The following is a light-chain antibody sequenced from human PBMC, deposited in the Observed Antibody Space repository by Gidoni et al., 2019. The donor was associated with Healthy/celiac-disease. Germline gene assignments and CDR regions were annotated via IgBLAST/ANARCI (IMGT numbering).Light chain of an antibody. V-gene: IGKV1-39*01. Sequence: DIQMTQSPSSLAAAVGDRVTINCRASQSISSYLNWYQQKPGKAPKLLIYAASSLQSGVPSRFSGSGSGTEFTLTISSLQPEDFATDYCQQSYSTPYTFGQGTKLEIK. J-gene: IGKJ2*01. CDR3: QQSYSTPYT. CDR2: AAS. CDR1: QSISSY.